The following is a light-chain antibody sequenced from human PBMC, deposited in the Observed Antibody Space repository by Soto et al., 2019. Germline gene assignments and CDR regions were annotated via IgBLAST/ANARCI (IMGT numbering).Light chain of an antibody. V-gene: IGLV2-23*02. CDR1: SSDVGSHNF. Sequence: QSALTQPASVSGSPGQSITISCTGTSSDVGSHNFVSWYQQRPGKAPKLMIFEVTKRPSGVSSRFSASKSGNTASLTISGVQAEDEADYYCSSHAGIINVVFGGGTKVTVL. J-gene: IGLJ3*02. CDR3: SSHAGIINVV. CDR2: EVT.